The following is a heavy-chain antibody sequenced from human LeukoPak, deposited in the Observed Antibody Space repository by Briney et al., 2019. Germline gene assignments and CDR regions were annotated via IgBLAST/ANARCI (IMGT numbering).Heavy chain of an antibody. D-gene: IGHD3-3*01. J-gene: IGHJ6*03. CDR3: ARVGWSVSLHPSYYYYYYMDV. CDR2: IYYSGST. CDR1: GGSIRYSTSY. V-gene: IGHV4-39*07. Sequence: SETLSLTSTVSGGSIRYSTSYWGWIRQPPGKGLEWIGSIYYSGSTYYNPSLKRRVTISVDTSKNQFSLKLSSVTAADTAVYYCARVGWSVSLHPSYYYYYYMDVWGKGTTVTVSS.